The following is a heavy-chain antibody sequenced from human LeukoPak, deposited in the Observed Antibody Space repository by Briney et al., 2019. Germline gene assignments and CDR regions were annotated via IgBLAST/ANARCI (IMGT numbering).Heavy chain of an antibody. CDR2: IIPIFGTA. J-gene: IGHJ3*02. V-gene: IGHV1-69*05. CDR1: GGTFISYA. Sequence: SVKVSCKASGGTFISYAISWVRQAPGQGLEWMGGIIPIFGTANYAQKFQGRVTITTDESTSTAYMELSSLRSEDTAVYYCARELGYAFDIWGQGTMVTVSS. CDR3: ARELGYAFDI. D-gene: IGHD7-27*01.